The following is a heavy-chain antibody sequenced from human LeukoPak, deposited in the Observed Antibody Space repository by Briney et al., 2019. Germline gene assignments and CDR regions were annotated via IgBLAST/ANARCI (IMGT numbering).Heavy chain of an antibody. J-gene: IGHJ4*02. Sequence: ASVKVSCKASSYTFTNYAFTWVRQAPGQGLEWMGWISAYNGNTNYAQKLQGRVTMTTDTSTSTAYTELSSLRSEDTAVYYCARVRYSSGSSSFDYWGQGTLVTVSS. CDR3: ARVRYSSGSSSFDY. D-gene: IGHD6-19*01. CDR2: ISAYNGNT. CDR1: SYTFTNYA. V-gene: IGHV1-18*01.